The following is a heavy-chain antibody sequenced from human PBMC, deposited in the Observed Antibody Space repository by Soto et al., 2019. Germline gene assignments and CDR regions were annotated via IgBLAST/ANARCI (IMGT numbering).Heavy chain of an antibody. CDR2: ISGSGGNT. CDR1: GFTFSSYA. J-gene: IGHJ6*02. CDR3: AKDTPFVPTVLTPSQVGGMHV. Sequence: EVQLLESGGGLGQPGGSLRLSCTPSGFTFSSYAMTWVRQAPGEGLEWVSAISGSGGNTYYADSVKGRFTISRDNSKNTLYLQMNSLRAEDTAVYYCAKDTPFVPTVLTPSQVGGMHVWGQGTTVTVSS. V-gene: IGHV3-23*01. D-gene: IGHD4-17*01.